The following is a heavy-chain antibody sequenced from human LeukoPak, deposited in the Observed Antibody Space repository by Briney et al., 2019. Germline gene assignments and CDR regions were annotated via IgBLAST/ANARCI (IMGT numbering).Heavy chain of an antibody. V-gene: IGHV3-30*18. CDR2: IAYDGSKA. Sequence: PGGSLRLSCAASAFTFNKYDMHWVRQAPRKGPEWVSVIAYDGSKAYYVDSVKGRFTISRDNAKNSLYLQMNSLRAEDTAVYYCAELGITMIGGVWGKGTTVTISS. CDR3: AELGITMIGGV. D-gene: IGHD3-10*02. CDR1: AFTFNKYD. J-gene: IGHJ6*04.